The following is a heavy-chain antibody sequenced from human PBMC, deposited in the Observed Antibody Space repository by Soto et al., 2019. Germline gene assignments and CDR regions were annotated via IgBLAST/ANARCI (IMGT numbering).Heavy chain of an antibody. V-gene: IGHV4-59*01. CDR1: GGSISSYY. D-gene: IGHD2-2*01. CDR2: IYYSGST. J-gene: IGHJ3*02. CDR3: ARGSYCSSTSCYLRAFDI. Sequence: KTSETLSLTCTVSGGSISSYYWSWIRQPPGKGLEWIGNIYYSGSTNYSPSLKSRVTISVDTSKNQFSLKLRSVTAADTAVYYCARGSYCSSTSCYLRAFDIWGQGTMVTVSS.